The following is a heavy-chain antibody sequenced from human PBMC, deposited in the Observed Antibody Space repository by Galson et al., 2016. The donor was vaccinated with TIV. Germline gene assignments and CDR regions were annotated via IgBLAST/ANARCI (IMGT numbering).Heavy chain of an antibody. D-gene: IGHD3-10*01. Sequence: SLRLSCAVSEFTFNNYYIHWVRQAPGRGLVWVSRIRNDGTNTGHADSVKGRFTISRDNAKETVDLQMTGLRADDTAVYYCAKGRGSMFDYWGQGTVVTVSS. J-gene: IGHJ4*02. CDR3: AKGRGSMFDY. CDR1: EFTFNNYY. V-gene: IGHV3-74*01. CDR2: IRNDGTNT.